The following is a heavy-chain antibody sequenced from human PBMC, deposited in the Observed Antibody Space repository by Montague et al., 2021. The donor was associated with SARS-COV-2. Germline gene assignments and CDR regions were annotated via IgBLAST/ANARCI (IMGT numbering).Heavy chain of an antibody. CDR2: TGWGDEK. V-gene: IGHV2-70*04. CDR3: ALSYYDILTAYYTPFDY. J-gene: IGHJ4*02. Sequence: PALVKPTQTLTLTCSFSGFSLSTSGMRASWIRQPPGKALEWLARTGWGDEKFYSTSLKTRLTISKDTSKNQVVLTMTNMDPVDTATYYCALSYYDILTAYYTPFDYWGQGTLVTVSS. CDR1: GFSLSTSGMR. D-gene: IGHD3-9*01.